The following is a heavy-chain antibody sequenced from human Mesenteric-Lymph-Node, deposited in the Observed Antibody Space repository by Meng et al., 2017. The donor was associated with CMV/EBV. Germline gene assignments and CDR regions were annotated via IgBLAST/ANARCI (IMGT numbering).Heavy chain of an antibody. Sequence: CQASGYSFTNFAMNWLRQAPGQGLEWLGWINTDTGRSTYAQGFTGRFVFSLDTSVSTAYLQINSLTTEDTAVYYCARDTSSWFYFDHWGQGSLVTVSS. CDR1: GYSFTNFA. CDR3: ARDTSSWFYFDH. J-gene: IGHJ4*02. V-gene: IGHV7-4-1*02. CDR2: INTDTGRS. D-gene: IGHD6-13*01.